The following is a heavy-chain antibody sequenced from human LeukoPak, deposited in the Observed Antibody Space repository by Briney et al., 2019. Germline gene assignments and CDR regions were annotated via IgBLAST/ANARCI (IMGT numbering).Heavy chain of an antibody. CDR3: ARSIIVVVPAAPSYYYYGMDV. Sequence: SQTLSLTCTVSGGSISRGDYYWSWIRQPPGKGLEWIGYIYYSGSTYYNPSLKSRVTISVDTSKNQFSLKLSSVTAADTAVYYCARSIIVVVPAAPSYYYYGMDVWGQGTTVTVSS. J-gene: IGHJ6*02. CDR1: GGSISRGDYY. D-gene: IGHD2-2*01. CDR2: IYYSGST. V-gene: IGHV4-30-4*01.